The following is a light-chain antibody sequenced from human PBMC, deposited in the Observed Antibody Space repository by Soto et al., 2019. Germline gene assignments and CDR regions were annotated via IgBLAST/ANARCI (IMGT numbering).Light chain of an antibody. CDR1: QSVLYSSNNKNY. CDR2: WAS. J-gene: IGKJ4*01. CDR3: QQYYSTLT. V-gene: IGKV4-1*01. Sequence: DIVMTQSPDSLAVSLGERATINCKSSQSVLYSSNNKNYLAWYQQKPGQPPKLLIYWASTRESGVPDRFRGSGSGTDFTLTISSLQAEDVAVYYGQQYYSTLTFGGGTKVEIK.